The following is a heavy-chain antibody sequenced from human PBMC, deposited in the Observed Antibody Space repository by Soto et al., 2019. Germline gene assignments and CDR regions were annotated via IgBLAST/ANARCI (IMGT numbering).Heavy chain of an antibody. J-gene: IGHJ4*02. CDR3: ATSYGSGYRAFDY. CDR1: GDTFSFYT. Sequence: QVQLVQSGAKVKKPGSSVKVSCKASGDTFSFYTINWVRQAPGLGLEWVGRINPILSMSNYAQKFQGRVTMTADKSTNTAYMELRSLRSEDTAMYYCATSYGSGYRAFDYWGQGALVTVSS. CDR2: INPILSMS. V-gene: IGHV1-69*02. D-gene: IGHD3-10*01.